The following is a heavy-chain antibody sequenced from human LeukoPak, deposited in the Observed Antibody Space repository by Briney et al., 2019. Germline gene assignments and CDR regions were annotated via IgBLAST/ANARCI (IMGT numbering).Heavy chain of an antibody. Sequence: SETLSLTCTVSGGSISSYYWSWIRQPAGKGLEWIGRIYTSGSTNYNPSLKSRVTMSVDTSKNQFSLKLSSVTAADTAVYYCARDQDFWSGFRGNNNWFDPWGQGTLVTVSS. J-gene: IGHJ5*02. CDR2: IYTSGST. CDR1: GGSISSYY. V-gene: IGHV4-4*07. D-gene: IGHD3-3*01. CDR3: ARDQDFWSGFRGNNNWFDP.